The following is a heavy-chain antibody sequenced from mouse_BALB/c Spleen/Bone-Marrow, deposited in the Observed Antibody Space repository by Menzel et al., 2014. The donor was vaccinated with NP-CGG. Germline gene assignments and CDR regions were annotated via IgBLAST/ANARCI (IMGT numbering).Heavy chain of an antibody. V-gene: IGHV1-5*01. CDR3: TRSGNAMDY. Sequence: VQLKESGTVLARPGASVKMSCKASGYTFTSYWMHWVKQRPGQGLEWIGAIDPGISDTSYNQKFKGKAKLTAVTSTTTAYMDLSSLTNEDSAVYYCTRSGNAMDYWGQGTSVTVSS. CDR1: GYTFTSYW. CDR2: IDPGISDT. D-gene: IGHD1-1*02. J-gene: IGHJ4*01.